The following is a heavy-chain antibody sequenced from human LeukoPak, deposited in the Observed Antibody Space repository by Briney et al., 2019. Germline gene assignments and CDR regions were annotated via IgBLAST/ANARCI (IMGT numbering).Heavy chain of an antibody. V-gene: IGHV3-30*04. D-gene: IGHD6-13*01. Sequence: PGGSLRLSCAASGFTFSSYAMHWVRQAPGKGLEWVAVISYDGSNKYYADSVKGRFTISRDNSKNTLYLQMNSLRAEDTAVYYCAKLGRFSTIWYEDYWGQGTLVTVSS. CDR1: GFTFSSYA. J-gene: IGHJ4*02. CDR3: AKLGRFSTIWYEDY. CDR2: ISYDGSNK.